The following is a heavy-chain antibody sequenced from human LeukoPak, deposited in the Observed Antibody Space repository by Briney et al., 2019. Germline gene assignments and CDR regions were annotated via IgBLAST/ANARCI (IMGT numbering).Heavy chain of an antibody. J-gene: IGHJ4*02. CDR2: ISSSSSYI. Sequence: GGSLRLSCAASGFTFSSYSMNWVRQAPGKGLEWVSSISSSSSYIYYADSVEGRFTIPRDNAKNSLYLQMNSLRAEDTAVYYCARGGSSGYFDYWGQGTLVTVSS. D-gene: IGHD3-22*01. CDR1: GFTFSSYS. CDR3: ARGGSSGYFDY. V-gene: IGHV3-21*01.